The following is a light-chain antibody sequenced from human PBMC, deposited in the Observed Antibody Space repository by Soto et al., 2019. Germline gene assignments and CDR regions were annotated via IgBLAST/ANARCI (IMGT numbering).Light chain of an antibody. J-gene: IGKJ1*01. Sequence: DIQMTQSPSTLSASVGDRVTITCRATQSISNSLAWYQQKPGKAPKLLIYKASSLESGVPSRFSGSGSGTEFTLTITNLQPDDFATYYCQQYNRYWKFGQGTKVDIK. CDR2: KAS. CDR1: QSISNS. V-gene: IGKV1-5*03. CDR3: QQYNRYWK.